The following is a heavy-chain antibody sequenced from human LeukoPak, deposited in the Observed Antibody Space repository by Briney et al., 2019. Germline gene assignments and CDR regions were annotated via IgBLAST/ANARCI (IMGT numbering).Heavy chain of an antibody. Sequence: PGGSLRLSCAASGFTFSSYSMNWVRQAPGKGLEWVSSISSSSSYIYYADSVKGRFPISRDNAKNSLYLQMNSLRAEDTAVYYCARDPRIAVTGTTPYDYFFHMDVWGKGTTVTVSS. CDR3: ARDPRIAVTGTTPYDYFFHMDV. CDR1: GFTFSSYS. J-gene: IGHJ6*03. CDR2: ISSSSSYI. D-gene: IGHD6-19*01. V-gene: IGHV3-21*01.